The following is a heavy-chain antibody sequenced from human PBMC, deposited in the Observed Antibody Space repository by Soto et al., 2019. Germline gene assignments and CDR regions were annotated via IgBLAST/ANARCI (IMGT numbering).Heavy chain of an antibody. CDR2: IGGSGGTK. D-gene: IGHD3-10*01. CDR1: GFSFSSYE. V-gene: IGHV3-48*03. Sequence: PGGSLRLSCAASGFSFSSYEMNWVRQAPVKGLEWISYIGGSGGTKYSADSVKGRFIISRDNAQNSLYLQMNSLRVEDTAVYYCARDRGGDVGQFLFPDGFDLWGQGTMVTVSS. CDR3: ARDRGGDVGQFLFPDGFDL. J-gene: IGHJ3*01.